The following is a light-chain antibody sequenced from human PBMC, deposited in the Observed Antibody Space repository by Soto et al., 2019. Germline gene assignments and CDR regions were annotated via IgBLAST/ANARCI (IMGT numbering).Light chain of an antibody. V-gene: IGKV3-20*01. Sequence: EIVLTRSPGTLSLSPGERATLSCRASQSVSSSYLAWYQQKPGQAPRLLIYGASSRATGIPDRFSGSGSGTDFTLTISRLEPEDFAVYYCQQYGSSLRTFGQRTKVDIK. CDR3: QQYGSSLRT. CDR2: GAS. CDR1: QSVSSSY. J-gene: IGKJ1*01.